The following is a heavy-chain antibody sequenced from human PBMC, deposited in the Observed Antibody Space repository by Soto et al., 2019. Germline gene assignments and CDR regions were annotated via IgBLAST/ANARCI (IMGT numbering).Heavy chain of an antibody. Sequence: GASVKVSCKASGYTFTSYDINWVRQATGQGLEWMGWMNPNSGNTGYAQRFQGRVTMTRNTSISTAYMELSSLRSEDTAVYYCARGNVLRFLEWLIDTGFDYWGQGTLVTVPS. D-gene: IGHD3-3*01. CDR1: GYTFTSYD. J-gene: IGHJ4*02. CDR2: MNPNSGNT. CDR3: ARGNVLRFLEWLIDTGFDY. V-gene: IGHV1-8*01.